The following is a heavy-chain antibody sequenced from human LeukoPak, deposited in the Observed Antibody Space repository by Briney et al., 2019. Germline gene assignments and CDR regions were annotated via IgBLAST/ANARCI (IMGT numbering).Heavy chain of an antibody. CDR3: ARGSFGATIFGVVIGDY. CDR2: ISYDGSNK. Sequence: GGSLRLSCAASGFTFSSYAMHWVRQAPGKGLEWVAVISYDGSNKYCADSVKGRFTISRDNSKNTLYLQMNSLRAEDTAVYYCARGSFGATIFGVVIGDYWGQGTLVTVSS. V-gene: IGHV3-30-3*01. J-gene: IGHJ4*02. D-gene: IGHD3-3*01. CDR1: GFTFSSYA.